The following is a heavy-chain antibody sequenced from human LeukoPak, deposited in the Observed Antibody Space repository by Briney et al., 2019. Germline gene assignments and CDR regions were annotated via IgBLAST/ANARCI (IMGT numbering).Heavy chain of an antibody. V-gene: IGHV4-61*02. CDR2: IYTSGST. Sequence: PSETLSLTCTVSGGSISSGSYYWSWIRQPAGKGLKWIGRIYTSGSTNYYPSLKSRVTISVDTSKNQFSLKLSSVTAADTAVYYCARDPTMGWNFPGWFDPWGQGTLVTVSS. CDR3: ARDPTMGWNFPGWFDP. J-gene: IGHJ5*02. D-gene: IGHD1-7*01. CDR1: GGSISSGSYY.